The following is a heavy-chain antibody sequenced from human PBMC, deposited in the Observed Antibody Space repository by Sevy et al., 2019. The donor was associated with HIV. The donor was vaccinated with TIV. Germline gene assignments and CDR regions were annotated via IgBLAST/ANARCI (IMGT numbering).Heavy chain of an antibody. CDR3: ARGRYCSGGSCLYYFCY. CDR1: GGSISSGGYS. J-gene: IGHJ4*02. CDR2: IYHSGST. Sequence: SETLSLTCAVSGGSISSGGYSWSWIRQPPGKGLEWIGYIYHSGSTYYNPSLKSRVTISVDRSKNQFSLKLSSVTAADTAVYYCARGRYCSGGSCLYYFCYWGQGTLVTVSS. D-gene: IGHD2-15*01. V-gene: IGHV4-30-2*01.